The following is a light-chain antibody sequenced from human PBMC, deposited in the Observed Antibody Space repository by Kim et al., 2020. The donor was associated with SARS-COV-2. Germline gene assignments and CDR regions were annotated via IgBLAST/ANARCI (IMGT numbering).Light chain of an antibody. CDR2: RNN. Sequence: QSVLTQSPSASGTPGQRVTISCSGTSSNIGSNFVYWYQQLPGSAPKVLIFRNNQRPSVFPDRFSGSRSGTSASLAISGLRSREEAMYYCTAWDDRMNGRVLGGGTKV. V-gene: IGLV1-47*01. CDR1: SSNIGSNF. CDR3: TAWDDRMNGRV. J-gene: IGLJ3*02.